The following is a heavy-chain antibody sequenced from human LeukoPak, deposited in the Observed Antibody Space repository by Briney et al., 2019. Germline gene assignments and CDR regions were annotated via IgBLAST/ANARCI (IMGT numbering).Heavy chain of an antibody. Sequence: ASVKVSCKASGYTFTGYYMHWGRQAPGQGLEWMGCINPNSGGTNYAQKFQGRVTMTRDTSISTAYMELSRLRSDDTAVYYCARDCGSGSDYYYGMDVWGQGTTVTVSS. D-gene: IGHD3-10*01. CDR3: ARDCGSGSDYYYGMDV. J-gene: IGHJ6*02. CDR2: INPNSGGT. V-gene: IGHV1-2*02. CDR1: GYTFTGYY.